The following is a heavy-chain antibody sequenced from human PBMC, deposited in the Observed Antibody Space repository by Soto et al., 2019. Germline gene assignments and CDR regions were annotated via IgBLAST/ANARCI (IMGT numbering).Heavy chain of an antibody. CDR3: ARVLDYYDSSGYYYFDY. Sequence: ASVKVSCKAPGGTFSSYAISWVRQAPGQGLEWMGGIIPIFGTANYAQKFQGRVTITADESTSTAYMELSSLRSEDTAVYYCARVLDYYDSSGYYYFDYWGQGTLVTVSS. V-gene: IGHV1-69*13. CDR1: GGTFSSYA. CDR2: IIPIFGTA. J-gene: IGHJ4*02. D-gene: IGHD3-22*01.